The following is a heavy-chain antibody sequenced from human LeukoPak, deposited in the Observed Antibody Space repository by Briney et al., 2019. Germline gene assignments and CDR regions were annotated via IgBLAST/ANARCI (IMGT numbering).Heavy chain of an antibody. CDR1: GGTFSSYA. D-gene: IGHD5-24*01. V-gene: IGHV1-69*06. J-gene: IGHJ3*02. Sequence: ASVKVSCKASGGTFSSYAISWVRQAPGQGLEWMGGIIPIFGTANYAQKFQGRVTITADKSTSTAYMELSSLRSEDTAVYYCARDPRDGYNWGGAFDIWGQGTMVTVSS. CDR3: ARDPRDGYNWGGAFDI. CDR2: IIPIFGTA.